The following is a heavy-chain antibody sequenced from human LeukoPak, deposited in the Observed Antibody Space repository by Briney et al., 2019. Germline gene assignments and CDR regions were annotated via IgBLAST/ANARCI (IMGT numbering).Heavy chain of an antibody. CDR3: AKDVTGYDYVWGSYLFDY. V-gene: IGHV3-23*01. Sequence: GGPLRLSCAASGFTFSSYAMSWVRQAPGKGLEWVSAISGSGGSTYYADSVKGRFTISRDNSKNTLYLQMNSLRAEDTAVYYCAKDVTGYDYVWGSYLFDYWGQGTLVTVSS. CDR1: GFTFSSYA. CDR2: ISGSGGST. J-gene: IGHJ4*02. D-gene: IGHD3-16*02.